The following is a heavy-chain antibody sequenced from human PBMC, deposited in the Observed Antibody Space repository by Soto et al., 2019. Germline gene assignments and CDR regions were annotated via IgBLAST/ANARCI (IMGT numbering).Heavy chain of an antibody. D-gene: IGHD3-16*01. CDR1: GYTFTSYY. CDR2: IKPGGSYT. V-gene: IGHV1-46*01. Sequence: QVQLVQSGAEVKKPGASVKVSCKASGYTFTSYYIHWVRQAPGVGLEWMALIKPGGSYTTYAQKFQGRVTLTSDTSTSTVYMELNSLRSDDTAVYYCAKDINDYTGYFDYWGQGTLVTVSS. J-gene: IGHJ4*02. CDR3: AKDINDYTGYFDY.